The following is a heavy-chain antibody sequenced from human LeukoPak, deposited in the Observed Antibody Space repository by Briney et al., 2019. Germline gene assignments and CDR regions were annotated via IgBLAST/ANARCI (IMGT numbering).Heavy chain of an antibody. CDR2: ISAYNGNT. CDR3: ARWPGELRYFDWLLYDY. J-gene: IGHJ4*02. V-gene: IGHV1-18*01. D-gene: IGHD3-9*01. CDR1: GYTFTSYG. Sequence: ASVKVSCKVSGYTFTSYGISWVRQAPGQGLEWMGWISAYNGNTNYAQKLQGRVTMTTDTSTSTAYMELRSLRSDDTAVYYCARWPGELRYFDWLLYDYWGQGTLVTVSS.